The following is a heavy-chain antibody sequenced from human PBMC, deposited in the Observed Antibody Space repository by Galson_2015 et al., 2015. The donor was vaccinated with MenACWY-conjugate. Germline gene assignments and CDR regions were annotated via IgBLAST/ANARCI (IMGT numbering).Heavy chain of an antibody. J-gene: IGHJ6*02. CDR2: ISYDGSNK. V-gene: IGHV3-30*18. CDR1: GFTFSSHW. Sequence: SLRLSCAASGFTFSSHWMSWVRQAPGKGLEWVVVISYDGSNKYYTDSVKGRFTISRDNSKNTLYLQMNSLRAEDTAVYYCAKDLGQVVIIPYGMDVWGQGTTVTVSS. CDR3: AKDLGQVVIIPYGMDV. D-gene: IGHD3-22*01.